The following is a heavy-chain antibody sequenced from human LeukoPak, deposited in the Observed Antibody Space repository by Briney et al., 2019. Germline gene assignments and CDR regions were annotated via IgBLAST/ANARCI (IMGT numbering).Heavy chain of an antibody. Sequence: PGGSLRLSCAASGFTFSSYAMSWVRQAPGKGLEWASAISGSGGSTYYADSVKGRFTISRDNSKNTLYLQMNSLRAEDTAVYYCAKPPGRLLWFGEYWVDYWGQGTLVTVSS. CDR1: GFTFSSYA. J-gene: IGHJ4*02. CDR3: AKPPGRLLWFGEYWVDY. V-gene: IGHV3-23*01. CDR2: ISGSGGST. D-gene: IGHD3-10*01.